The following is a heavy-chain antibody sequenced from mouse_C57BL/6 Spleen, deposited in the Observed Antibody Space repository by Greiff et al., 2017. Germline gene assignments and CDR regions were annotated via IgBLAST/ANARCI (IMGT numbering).Heavy chain of an antibody. D-gene: IGHD2-10*01. V-gene: IGHV1-22*01. CDR2: INPNNGGT. CDR3: AGGLPEAWFAY. J-gene: IGHJ3*01. Sequence: VQLQQSGPELVKPGASVKMSCKASGYTFTDYNMHWVKQSHGKSLEWIGYINPNNGGTSYNQKFKGKATLTVNKSSSTAYMELRSLTSEDSAVYYCAGGLPEAWFAYWGQGTLVTVSA. CDR1: GYTFTDYN.